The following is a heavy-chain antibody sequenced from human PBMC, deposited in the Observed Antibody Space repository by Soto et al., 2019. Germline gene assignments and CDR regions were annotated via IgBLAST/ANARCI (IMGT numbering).Heavy chain of an antibody. Sequence: QVQLRESGPGLVKPSQTLSLTCTVSGGSISSGGYYWSWIRQHPGKGLEWIGYIYYSGSTYYNPSLKSRVNIAVDTSKNQFSLKLSSVTAADTAVYYCAILRAGTSEFDYWGQGTLVTVSS. V-gene: IGHV4-31*03. CDR1: GGSISSGGYY. CDR2: IYYSGST. J-gene: IGHJ4*02. CDR3: AILRAGTSEFDY. D-gene: IGHD1-7*01.